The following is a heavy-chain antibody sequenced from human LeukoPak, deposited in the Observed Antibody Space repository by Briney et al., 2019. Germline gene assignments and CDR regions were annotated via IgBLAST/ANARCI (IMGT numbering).Heavy chain of an antibody. D-gene: IGHD3-10*01. CDR3: ARGGSGSYYKSRFDY. V-gene: IGHV3-7*01. CDR2: IKQDGSEK. J-gene: IGHJ4*02. CDR1: GFTFSSYW. Sequence: PGGSLRLSCAASGFTFSSYWMSWVRQAPGKVLEWVANIKQDGSEKYYVDSVKGRFTISRDNAKNSVYLQMNSLRAEDTAVYYCARGGSGSYYKSRFDYWGQGTLVTVSS.